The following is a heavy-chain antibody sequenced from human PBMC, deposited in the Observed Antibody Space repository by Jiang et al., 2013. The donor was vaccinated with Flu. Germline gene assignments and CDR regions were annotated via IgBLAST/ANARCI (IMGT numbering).Heavy chain of an antibody. CDR1: GGSISSYY. Sequence: GSGLVKPSETLSLTCTVSGGSISSYYWSWIRQPPGKGLEWIGYIYYSGSTNYNPSLKSRVTISVDTSKNQFYLKLSSVTAAGPEYYYDSSGLEFPFDYWGQGTLVTVSS. V-gene: IGHV4-59*12. J-gene: IGHJ4*02. CDR3: SSGLEFPFDY. D-gene: IGHD3-22*01. CDR2: IYYSGST.